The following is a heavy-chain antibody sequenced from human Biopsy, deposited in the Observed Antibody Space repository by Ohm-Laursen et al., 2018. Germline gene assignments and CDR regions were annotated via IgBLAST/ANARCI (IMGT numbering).Heavy chain of an antibody. Sequence: TLSLTCAVSRGSINSYLWNWIRQPAGKGLEWIGRLSGRGSTNYNPSLKSRVTISVDTSKNQFSLKVRSVTAADTAVYYCVRGVDYYDPYHYYALDVWGQGTTVTVSS. CDR2: LSGRGST. J-gene: IGHJ6*02. V-gene: IGHV4-4*07. D-gene: IGHD3-22*01. CDR3: VRGVDYYDPYHYYALDV. CDR1: RGSINSYL.